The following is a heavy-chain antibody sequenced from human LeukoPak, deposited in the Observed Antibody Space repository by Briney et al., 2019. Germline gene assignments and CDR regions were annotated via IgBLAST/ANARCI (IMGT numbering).Heavy chain of an antibody. V-gene: IGHV1-2*02. J-gene: IGHJ4*02. CDR2: INPNSGGT. CDR3: ARAPRELLYYFDY. Sequence: ASVRVSCKASGYTFTGYYMHWVRQAPGQGLEWMGWINPNSGGTNYAQKFQGRVTMTRDTSISTAYMELSRLRSDDTAVYYCARAPRELLYYFDYWGQGTLVTVS. D-gene: IGHD1-26*01. CDR1: GYTFTGYY.